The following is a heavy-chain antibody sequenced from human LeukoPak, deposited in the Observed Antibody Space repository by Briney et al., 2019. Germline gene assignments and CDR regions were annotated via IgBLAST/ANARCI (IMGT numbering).Heavy chain of an antibody. J-gene: IGHJ5*02. Sequence: PSETLSLTCTVSGGSISSSNYYWGWIRQPPGKGLEWIGYINYSGSTNHNPSFNSRVTISVDTSKNQFSLKLSSVTAADTAVYYCARRSIGPGWFDPWGQGTLVTVSS. CDR1: GGSISSSNYY. CDR3: ARRSIGPGWFDP. CDR2: INYSGST. V-gene: IGHV4-61*05.